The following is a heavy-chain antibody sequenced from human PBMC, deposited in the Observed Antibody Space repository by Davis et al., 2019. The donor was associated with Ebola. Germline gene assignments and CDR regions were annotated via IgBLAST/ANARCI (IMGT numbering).Heavy chain of an antibody. CDR3: ARDLAAAGTSPH. J-gene: IGHJ4*02. D-gene: IGHD6-13*01. CDR2: IIPILGIA. Sequence: AASVKVSCKASGYTFTSYGITWVRQAPGQGLEWMGRIIPILGIANYAQKFQGRVTITADKSTSTAYMELSSLRSEDTAVYYCARDLAAAGTSPHWGQGTLVTVSS. V-gene: IGHV1-69*04. CDR1: GYTFTSYG.